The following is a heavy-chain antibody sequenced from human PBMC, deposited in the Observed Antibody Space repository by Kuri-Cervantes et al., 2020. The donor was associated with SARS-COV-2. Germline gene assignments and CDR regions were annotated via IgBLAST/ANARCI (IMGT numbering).Heavy chain of an antibody. V-gene: IGHV3-48*01. J-gene: IGHJ3*02. CDR2: ISSSSTI. D-gene: IGHD2-15*01. CDR1: GFTFSSYS. CDR3: ATRPTPRYDEAFDI. Sequence: GGSLRLSCAASGFTFSSYSMNWVRQAPGKGLEWVSYISSSSTIYYADSVKGRLTISRDNAKNSLYLQMNSLRAEDTAVYYCATRPTPRYDEAFDIWGQGTMVTVSS.